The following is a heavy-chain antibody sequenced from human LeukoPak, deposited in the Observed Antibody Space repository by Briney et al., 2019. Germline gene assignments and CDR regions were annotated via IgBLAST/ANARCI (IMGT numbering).Heavy chain of an antibody. CDR1: GYTFTGYY. J-gene: IGHJ3*02. CDR2: INPNSGGT. D-gene: IGHD1-26*01. V-gene: IGHV1-2*02. Sequence: GVSVKVSCKASGYTFTGYYMHWVRQAPGQGLEWMGWINPNSGGTNFAQKFQGRVTMTGDTSISTAYMELSRLRSDDTAVYYCARDRSGSYLFFRRDAFDIWGQGTMVTVSS. CDR3: ARDRSGSYLFFRRDAFDI.